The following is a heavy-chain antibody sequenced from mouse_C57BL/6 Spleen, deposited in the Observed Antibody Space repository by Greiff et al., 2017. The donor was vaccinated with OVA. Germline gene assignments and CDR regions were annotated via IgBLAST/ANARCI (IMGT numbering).Heavy chain of an antibody. CDR2: IYPGDGDT. V-gene: IGHV1-82*01. D-gene: IGHD2-1*01. Sequence: QVQLQQSGPELVKPGASVKISCKASGYAFSSSWMNWVKQRPGKGLEWIGRIYPGDGDTNYNGKFKGKATLTADKSSSTAYMQLSSLTSEDSAVYFCARGYYGNYNAMDDWGQGTSVTVSS. CDR3: ARGYYGNYNAMDD. CDR1: GYAFSSSW. J-gene: IGHJ4*01.